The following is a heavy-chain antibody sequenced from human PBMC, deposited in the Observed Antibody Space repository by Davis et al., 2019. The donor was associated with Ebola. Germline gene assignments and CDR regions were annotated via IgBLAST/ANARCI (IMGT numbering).Heavy chain of an antibody. Sequence: ASVQVSCKASGYIFTDYYIHWVRQARGQGLEWMGWISAYNGNTNYAPKLQGRVTMTKDTSTSKAYMELRSLRSDDTAVYYCARTYCGGDCYDAFDIWGQGTMVTVSS. V-gene: IGHV1-18*04. CDR1: GYIFTDYY. D-gene: IGHD2-21*01. J-gene: IGHJ3*02. CDR3: ARTYCGGDCYDAFDI. CDR2: ISAYNGNT.